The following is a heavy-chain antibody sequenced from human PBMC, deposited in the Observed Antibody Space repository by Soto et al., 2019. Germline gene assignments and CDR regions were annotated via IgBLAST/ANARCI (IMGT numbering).Heavy chain of an antibody. CDR3: ARVLERRYYGMDV. Sequence: SHTHSFPCAICGGEISNNIAAWNWNRHTPSRGLEWLGRTYYRSKWYNDYAVSVKSRITIIPDTSKNQSSLQLNSVTPEDTAVYYCARVLERRYYGMDVWGQGTTVTVSS. V-gene: IGHV6-1*01. CDR1: GGEISNNIAA. J-gene: IGHJ6*02. CDR2: TYYRSKWYN. D-gene: IGHD1-1*01.